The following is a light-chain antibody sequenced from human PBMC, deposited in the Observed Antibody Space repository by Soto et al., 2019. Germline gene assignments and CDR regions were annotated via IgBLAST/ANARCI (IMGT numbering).Light chain of an antibody. J-gene: IGLJ1*01. CDR1: SSDVGGYKY. Sequence: QSVLTQPRSVSGSPGQSVTISCTGTSSDVGGYKYVSWYQQKPGKAPKLIIYGVSRWPSGVPNRFSGSKSGNRASLTISGLQADDEADYYCNSYTSSSTLVFGTGTKSPS. CDR3: NSYTSSSTLV. CDR2: GVS. V-gene: IGLV2-11*01.